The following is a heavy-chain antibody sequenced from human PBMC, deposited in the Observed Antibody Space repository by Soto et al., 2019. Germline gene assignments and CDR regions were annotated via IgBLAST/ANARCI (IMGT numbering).Heavy chain of an antibody. V-gene: IGHV4-30-4*01. Sequence: QVQLQESGPGLVKPSQTLSLTCTVSGGSISSGDYYWSWIRQPPGKGLEWIGYIYYSGSTYYNPSLKSRVTISVDTSKNQFSLKLISVTAADTAVYYCARAFYYDSSGYYYYYYGMDVWGQGTTVTVSS. CDR3: ARAFYYDSSGYYYYYYGMDV. D-gene: IGHD3-22*01. CDR1: GGSISSGDYY. J-gene: IGHJ6*02. CDR2: IYYSGST.